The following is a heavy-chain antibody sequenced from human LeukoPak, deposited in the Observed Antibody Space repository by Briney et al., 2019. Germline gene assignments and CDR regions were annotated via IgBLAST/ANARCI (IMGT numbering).Heavy chain of an antibody. CDR1: GGSLSSYY. J-gene: IGHJ4*02. V-gene: IGHV4-59*12. CDR3: ARAYPSGSYVDYFDY. Sequence: SETLSLTCTVAGGSLSSYYWSWIRQPPGKGLEWIGEIYHSGSTNYNPSLKSRVTISGDKSKNQFSLKLSSVTAADTAVYYCARAYPSGSYVDYFDYWGQGALVTVSS. CDR2: IYHSGST. D-gene: IGHD1-26*01.